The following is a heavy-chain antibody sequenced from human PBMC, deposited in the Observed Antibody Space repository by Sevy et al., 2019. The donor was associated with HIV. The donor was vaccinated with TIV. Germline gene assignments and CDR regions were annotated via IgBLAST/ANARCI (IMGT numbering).Heavy chain of an antibody. D-gene: IGHD2-15*01. CDR2: ISGSDGAT. Sequence: GGFLRLSCAASGFSFISYAMNWVRQAPGKGLEWVSAISGSDGATYYADSVKDRFSISRDNSKNTLYLQMDSLRAEDTAVYYCAKDIVAVVGNAFDIWGQGTMVTVSS. V-gene: IGHV3-23*01. CDR1: GFSFISYA. J-gene: IGHJ3*02. CDR3: AKDIVAVVGNAFDI.